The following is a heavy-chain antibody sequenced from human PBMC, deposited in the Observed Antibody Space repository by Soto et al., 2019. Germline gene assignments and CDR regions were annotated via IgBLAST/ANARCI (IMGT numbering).Heavy chain of an antibody. Sequence: HPGGSLSLSCAASGFAFSSHWMHWIRQAPGKGLVWVSTISADGSRIYYADYVKGRFTISRDDAKNTLCLQMNSLRGEDTAVYYCTDILDLDYWGQGALVTVSS. V-gene: IGHV3-74*01. CDR2: ISADGSRI. CDR3: TDILDLDY. CDR1: GFAFSSHW. J-gene: IGHJ4*02.